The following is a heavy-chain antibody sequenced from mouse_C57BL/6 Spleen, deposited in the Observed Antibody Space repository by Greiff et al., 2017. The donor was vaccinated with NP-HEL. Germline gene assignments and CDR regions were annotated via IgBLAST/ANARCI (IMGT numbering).Heavy chain of an antibody. CDR2: INPKNGGT. J-gene: IGHJ3*01. CDR3: ARRSNEGFAY. CDR1: GYTFTDYY. V-gene: IGHV1-26*01. Sequence: VQLQQSGPELVKPGASVKISCKASGYTFTDYYMNWVKQSHGKSLEWIGDINPKNGGTSYNQKFKGKATLTVDKSSSTAYMELRSLTSEDSAIYYCARRSNEGFAYWGQGTLVTVSA. D-gene: IGHD2-5*01.